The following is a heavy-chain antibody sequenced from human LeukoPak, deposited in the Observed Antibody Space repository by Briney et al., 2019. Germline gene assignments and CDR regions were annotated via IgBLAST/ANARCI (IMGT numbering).Heavy chain of an antibody. CDR3: ARGAKSRAAVAVDYYYYGMDV. CDR2: ISSSSTYI. J-gene: IGHJ6*02. CDR1: GFTFSRYS. Sequence: GGSLRLSCAASGFTFSRYSINWVRQAPGKGLEWVSSISSSSTYIYYADSVKGRFTIYRDNSKNSVSLQMNSLRAEDTAVYYCARGAKSRAAVAVDYYYYGMDVWGQGTTVTVSS. V-gene: IGHV3-21*01. D-gene: IGHD6-19*01.